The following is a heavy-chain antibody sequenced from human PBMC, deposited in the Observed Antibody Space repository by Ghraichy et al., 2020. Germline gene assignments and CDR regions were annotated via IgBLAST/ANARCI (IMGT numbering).Heavy chain of an antibody. CDR3: ARVEQITAGFDY. CDR1: GGSINSNDW. J-gene: IGHJ4*02. Sequence: SETLSLTCAVSGGSINSNDWWSWVRQPPGKGLEWIAGIYQSGRTNYNPSLKSRVTISVEKSKNQFSLKLSSVTSADPAVYYCARVEQITAGFDYCGQGILVTVSS. CDR2: IYQSGRT. D-gene: IGHD1-20*01. V-gene: IGHV4-4*02.